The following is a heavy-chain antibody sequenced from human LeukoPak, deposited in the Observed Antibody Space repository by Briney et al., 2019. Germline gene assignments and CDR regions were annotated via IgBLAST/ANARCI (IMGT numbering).Heavy chain of an antibody. CDR2: ISGSGGTT. CDR1: GLTFSAYA. Sequence: GGSLRLSCAASGLTFSAYAMRWVRQAPRKGLEWVSAISGSGGTTYYADSVRGRFTISRDNSKNTLYLQMNSLRAEDTAVYYCAKASAVSINYDFDCWGQGTLVTVSS. CDR3: AKASAVSINYDFDC. J-gene: IGHJ4*02. D-gene: IGHD5-24*01. V-gene: IGHV3-23*01.